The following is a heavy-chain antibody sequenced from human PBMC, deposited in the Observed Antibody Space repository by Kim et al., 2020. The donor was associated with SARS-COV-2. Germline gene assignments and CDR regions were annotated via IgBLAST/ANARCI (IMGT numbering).Heavy chain of an antibody. J-gene: IGHJ4*02. D-gene: IGHD6-19*01. Sequence: PSLKSRVTISVDTSKNQFSLKLSSVTAADTAAYYCARLREQWLAHRPFDYWGQGTLVTVSS. CDR3: ARLREQWLAHRPFDY. V-gene: IGHV4-4*09.